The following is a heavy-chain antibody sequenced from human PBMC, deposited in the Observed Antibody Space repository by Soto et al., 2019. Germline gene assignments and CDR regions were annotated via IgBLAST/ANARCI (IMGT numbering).Heavy chain of an antibody. J-gene: IGHJ4*02. CDR2: IYSGGET. CDR1: GFSVSTIY. V-gene: IGHV3-66*01. CDR3: ARRSNPYRAYDF. D-gene: IGHD1-26*01. Sequence: EVQVVESGGGLVQPGGSLRLYYAASGFSVSTIYMSWVRQAPGNGLEWVSIIYSGGETYYADSVRGRFTLSRDTSKNTLYLQMNSLRVEDTAVYYCARRSNPYRAYDFWGQGTLVTVSS.